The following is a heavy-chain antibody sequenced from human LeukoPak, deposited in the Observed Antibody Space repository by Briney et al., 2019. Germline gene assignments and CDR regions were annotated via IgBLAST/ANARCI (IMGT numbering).Heavy chain of an antibody. D-gene: IGHD3-10*01. CDR3: ARTSRGFDY. CDR1: GFTFSDYY. J-gene: IGHJ4*02. Sequence: GGSLRLSCAASGFTFSDYYMSWIRQAPGEGLVWVSYINTSGDTIYYADSVKGRFTMSRDNAKNSVYLHMNSLRAEDTAVYYCARTSRGFDYWGQGSLVTVSS. V-gene: IGHV3-11*04. CDR2: INTSGDTI.